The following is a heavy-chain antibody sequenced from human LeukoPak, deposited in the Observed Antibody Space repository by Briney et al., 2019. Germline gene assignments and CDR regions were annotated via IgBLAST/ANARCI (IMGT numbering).Heavy chain of an antibody. J-gene: IGHJ3*02. V-gene: IGHV1-18*01. CDR3: AKIYLGSGSFAFDI. CDR2: ISGCDGNT. CDR1: GYTMTSNG. D-gene: IGHD3-10*01. Sequence: ASVKVSCKAFGYTMTSNGITWVGQSPGQRLEWMGWISGCDGNTNHAQKLQGRVTMTRVKSTTTAYLELRSLIADDTAVYYCAKIYLGSGSFAFDIWGQGTMVTVSS.